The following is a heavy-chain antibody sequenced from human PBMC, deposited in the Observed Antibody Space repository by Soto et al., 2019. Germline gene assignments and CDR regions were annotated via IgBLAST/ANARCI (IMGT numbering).Heavy chain of an antibody. CDR2: IWYDGSNK. D-gene: IGHD6-19*01. CDR1: GFTFSSYG. Sequence: GGSLRLSCAASGFTFSSYGMHWVRQAPGKGLEWVAVIWYDGSNKYYADSVKGRFTISRDNSKNTLYLQMNSLRAEDTAVYYCARVALDHYSSGWYPPSDYWGQGTLVTVSS. V-gene: IGHV3-33*01. J-gene: IGHJ4*02. CDR3: ARVALDHYSSGWYPPSDY.